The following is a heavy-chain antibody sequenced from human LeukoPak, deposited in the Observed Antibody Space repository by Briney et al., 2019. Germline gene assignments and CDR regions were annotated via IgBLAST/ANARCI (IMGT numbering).Heavy chain of an antibody. Sequence: ASVKVSCKASGYTFTSCDINWVRQATGQGREWMGWMNPNSGNTGYAQKFQGRVTIPRNTSISTAYMELSSLRSEDTAVYYCARRDILTGYHFLDYWGLGTLVTVSS. CDR1: GYTFTSCD. J-gene: IGHJ4*02. V-gene: IGHV1-8*03. D-gene: IGHD3-9*01. CDR3: ARRDILTGYHFLDY. CDR2: MNPNSGNT.